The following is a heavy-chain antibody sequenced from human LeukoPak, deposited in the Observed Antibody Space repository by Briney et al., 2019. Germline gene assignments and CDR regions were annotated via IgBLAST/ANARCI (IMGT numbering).Heavy chain of an antibody. CDR1: GYTFTSYG. J-gene: IGHJ4*02. CDR3: ARDRQVSSTVTTDY. D-gene: IGHD4-17*01. Sequence: ASVKVSCKASGYTFTSYGISWVRQAPGQGLEWMGWISAYNGNTNYAQKLQGRVTMTTDISTSTAYMELRSLRSDDTAVYYCARDRQVSSTVTTDYWGQGTLVTVSS. V-gene: IGHV1-18*01. CDR2: ISAYNGNT.